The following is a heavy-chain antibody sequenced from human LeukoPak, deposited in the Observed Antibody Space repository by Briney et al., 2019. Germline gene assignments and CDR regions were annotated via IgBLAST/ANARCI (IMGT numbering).Heavy chain of an antibody. D-gene: IGHD4-17*01. J-gene: IGHJ4*02. V-gene: IGHV1-2*02. Sequence: AASVKVSCKASGYSFTVYYMHWVRQAPGQGLEWMGWINPNSGGTNYAQKFLGRVTMTRETSISTAYMELSRLRSDDTAVYYCASLYGDYVASDYWGQGTLVTVSS. CDR3: ASLYGDYVASDY. CDR1: GYSFTVYY. CDR2: INPNSGGT.